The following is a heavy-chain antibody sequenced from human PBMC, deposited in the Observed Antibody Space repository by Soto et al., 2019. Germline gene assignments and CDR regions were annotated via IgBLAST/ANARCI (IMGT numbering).Heavy chain of an antibody. V-gene: IGHV3-33*01. D-gene: IGHD4-17*01. CDR3: ARDYGGNSEAAFDY. CDR2: IWYDGSNK. CDR1: GFTFSSYG. J-gene: IGHJ4*02. Sequence: GGSLRLSCAASGFTFSSYGMHWVRQAPGKGLEWVAVIWYDGSNKYYADSVKGRFTISRDNSKNTLYLQMNSLRAEDTAVYYCARDYGGNSEAAFDYWGQGTLVTVS.